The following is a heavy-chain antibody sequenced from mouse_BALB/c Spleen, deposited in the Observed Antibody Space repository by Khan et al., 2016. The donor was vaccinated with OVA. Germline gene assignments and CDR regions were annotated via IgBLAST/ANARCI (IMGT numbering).Heavy chain of an antibody. V-gene: IGHV2-3*01. CDR3: AKFTPDYYSMDH. CDR2: IWGDGSL. Sequence: QVQLKQSGPGLVAPSQSLSITCTVSGFSLTSYGVNWVRQPPGKGLEWLGVIWGDGSLNYHSILTSRLIISKDNSKRQVFLTLNSLQTVDTATYYCAKFTPDYYSMDHWGQGTSVTVSS. J-gene: IGHJ4*01. CDR1: GFSLTSYG. D-gene: IGHD1-1*01.